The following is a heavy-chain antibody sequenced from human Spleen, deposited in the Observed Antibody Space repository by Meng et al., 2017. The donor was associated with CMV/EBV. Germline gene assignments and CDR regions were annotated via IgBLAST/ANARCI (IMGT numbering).Heavy chain of an antibody. Sequence: GGSLRLSCAASGFTFIRYAMSWVRQAPGKGLEWVSAISGPGDSTYYADSVKGRFTISRDNFKNTLYLQIRSLRAEDTAIYYCARDYRGEVPFDYWGQGALVTVSS. CDR2: ISGPGDST. V-gene: IGHV3-23*01. CDR3: ARDYRGEVPFDY. CDR1: GFTFIRYA. J-gene: IGHJ4*02. D-gene: IGHD3-16*01.